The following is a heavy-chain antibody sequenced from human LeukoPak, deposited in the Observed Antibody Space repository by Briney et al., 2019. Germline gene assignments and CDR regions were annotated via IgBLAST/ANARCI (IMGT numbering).Heavy chain of an antibody. CDR1: GVTISSSY. Sequence: SETLSFTCSGSGVTISSSYWSWIRQAPGKGPEWIGYIYYARSNDYRPSLKSRVTISVDTSKNQFYLRVNSVTAADTAVYYCARAIYSRAWYASDIWGQGTVVTVSA. J-gene: IGHJ3*02. CDR3: ARAIYSRAWYASDI. CDR2: IYYARSN. D-gene: IGHD6-19*01. V-gene: IGHV4-59*01.